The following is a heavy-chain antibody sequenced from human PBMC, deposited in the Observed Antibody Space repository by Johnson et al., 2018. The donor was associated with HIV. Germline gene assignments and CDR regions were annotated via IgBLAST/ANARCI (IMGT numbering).Heavy chain of an antibody. Sequence: VQLVESGGGLIQSGGSLRLSCAASGFTVSSNYMSWVRQAPGKGLEWVGRVKSKTYGGTIDYAAPVKGRFTISRDDSKNTLYLQMKSLKSEDTAVYYCLRSIPATGRDAFDVWGQGTMVTVSS. J-gene: IGHJ3*01. CDR3: LRSIPATGRDAFDV. D-gene: IGHD6-13*01. CDR2: VKSKTYGGTI. CDR1: GFTVSSNY. V-gene: IGHV3-15*01.